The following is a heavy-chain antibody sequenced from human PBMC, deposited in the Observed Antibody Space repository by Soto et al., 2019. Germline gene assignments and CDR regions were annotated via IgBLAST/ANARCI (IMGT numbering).Heavy chain of an antibody. J-gene: IGHJ6*02. CDR1: GDSISSGNYY. D-gene: IGHD1-26*01. CDR3: TRHSTHLSGDV. V-gene: IGHV4-39*01. Sequence: PSETLSLTCTVSGDSISSGNYYWAWIRQPPGKGLEWIGSIYYSGSTYYNPSLKSRVTISTDTSKNQFSLKLSSVTAADTAIHYCTRHSTHLSGDVWGQGTTVTVSS. CDR2: IYYSGST.